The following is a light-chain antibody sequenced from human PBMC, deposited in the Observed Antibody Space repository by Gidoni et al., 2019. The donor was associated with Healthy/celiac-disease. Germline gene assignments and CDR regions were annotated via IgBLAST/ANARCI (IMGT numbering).Light chain of an antibody. Sequence: SVLTPPPSVSGAPGQRLTIACTGSSSNIGAGYDVHWYQQLPGTAPNLLIYGNSNRPSGVPDRFSGAKSGTSASLAITGLQAEDEADYYCQSYDSSLSGSYVFGTGTKVTVL. CDR2: GNS. V-gene: IGLV1-40*01. CDR1: SSNIGAGYD. CDR3: QSYDSSLSGSYV. J-gene: IGLJ1*01.